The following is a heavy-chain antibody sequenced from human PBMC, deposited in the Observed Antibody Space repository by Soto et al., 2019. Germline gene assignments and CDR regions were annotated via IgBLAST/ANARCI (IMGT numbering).Heavy chain of an antibody. Sequence: PSETLSLTCGVYNGSFSDYFWNWIRHPPGKGLEWIGEIKESGFATYNPSLKRRVTMSVDTANNQFSLKVTSVTAADTAVYYCARGKSSGPLYYFDTWGQGTLVTVSS. J-gene: IGHJ4*02. V-gene: IGHV4-34*01. CDR3: ARGKSSGPLYYFDT. CDR2: IKESGFA. CDR1: NGSFSDYF. D-gene: IGHD6-19*01.